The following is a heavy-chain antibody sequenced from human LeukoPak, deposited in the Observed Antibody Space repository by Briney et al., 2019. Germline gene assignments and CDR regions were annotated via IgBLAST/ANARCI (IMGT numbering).Heavy chain of an antibody. CDR2: INPNSGGT. Sequence: ASVKVSCKASGYTFTGYYMHWVRQAPGQGLEWMGWINPNSGGTNYAQKFQGRVTMTRDTSISTAYMELSRLRSDDTAVYYCARVAGGSYYVFDYWGQGTLATVSS. V-gene: IGHV1-2*02. J-gene: IGHJ4*02. CDR1: GYTFTGYY. CDR3: ARVAGGSYYVFDY. D-gene: IGHD1-26*01.